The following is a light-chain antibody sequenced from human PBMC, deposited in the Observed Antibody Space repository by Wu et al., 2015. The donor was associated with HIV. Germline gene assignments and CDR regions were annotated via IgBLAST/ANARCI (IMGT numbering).Light chain of an antibody. CDR2: GAS. CDR3: QQYNNGPQT. V-gene: IGKV3-15*01. Sequence: EIVMTQSPATLYVSPGERATLSCRASQSVKSDLAWYQQKPGQSPRLLIYGASTRATGIPARISGSGSGTDFTLIINNMQSEDFAVYYCQQYNNGPQTFGQGTKV. J-gene: IGKJ1*01. CDR1: QSVKSD.